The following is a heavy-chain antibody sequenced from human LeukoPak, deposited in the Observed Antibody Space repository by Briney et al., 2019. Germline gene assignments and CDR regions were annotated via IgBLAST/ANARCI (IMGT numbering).Heavy chain of an antibody. Sequence: ASVKVSCKASGYTFTSYGISWVRQAPGQGLEWMGWISAYNGNTNYAQKLQGRVTMTTDTSTSTAYMELRSLRSDDTAVYYCARETDYDILTGYYAPPDYWGQGTLVTVSS. CDR1: GYTFTSYG. CDR2: ISAYNGNT. J-gene: IGHJ4*02. D-gene: IGHD3-9*01. V-gene: IGHV1-18*01. CDR3: ARETDYDILTGYYAPPDY.